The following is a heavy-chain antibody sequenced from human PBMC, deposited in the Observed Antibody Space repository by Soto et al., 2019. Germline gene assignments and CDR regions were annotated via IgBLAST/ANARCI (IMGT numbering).Heavy chain of an antibody. Sequence: ASVKVSCKVSGYTLTEVSMHWVRQAPGKGLEWMGGFDPEDGETIYAQKFQGRVTMTEDTSTDTAYMELSSLRSEDTAVYYCATDDILTGYYCLGYWGQGTLVTVSS. D-gene: IGHD3-9*01. CDR3: ATDDILTGYYCLGY. V-gene: IGHV1-24*01. J-gene: IGHJ4*02. CDR1: GYTLTEVS. CDR2: FDPEDGET.